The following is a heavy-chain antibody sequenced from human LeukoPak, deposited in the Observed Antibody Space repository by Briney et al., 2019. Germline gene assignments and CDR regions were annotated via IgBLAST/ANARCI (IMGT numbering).Heavy chain of an antibody. J-gene: IGHJ4*02. Sequence: ASETLSLTCNVSGGPFVCYYWTWIRQPPGKGLEWIGEITHSGGGNYNPSLKNRVTISVDSSQNRFSLKVVSVTAADTAVYYCARRAGAPDFDVWGPGMLVSVSS. CDR3: ARRAGAPDFDV. V-gene: IGHV4-34*01. CDR2: ITHSGGG. D-gene: IGHD3-10*01. CDR1: GGPFVCYY.